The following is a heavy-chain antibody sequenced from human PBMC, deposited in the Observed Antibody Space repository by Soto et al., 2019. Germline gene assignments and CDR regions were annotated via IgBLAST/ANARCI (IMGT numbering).Heavy chain of an antibody. CDR3: GKDIDDYYGSGRIDY. V-gene: IGHV3-9*01. J-gene: IGHJ4*02. D-gene: IGHD3-10*01. CDR1: GFTFDEYA. CDR2: ISWISGTI. Sequence: EVQLVESGGGLVQPGRSLRVSCAASGFTFDEYAMHWVRQAPGKGLEWVSGISWISGTIHYADSVRGRFTVSRDNARNSLYLQMNSLRDEDTALYYCGKDIDDYYGSGRIDYWGQGTPVTVSS.